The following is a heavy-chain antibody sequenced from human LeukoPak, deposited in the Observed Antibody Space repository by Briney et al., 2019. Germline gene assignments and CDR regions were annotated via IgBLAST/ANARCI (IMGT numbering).Heavy chain of an antibody. CDR3: ARGGWPFDF. V-gene: IGHV3-23*01. Sequence: PGGSLRLSCAASGFTFNIYAMSWVRQAPGKGLEWVSSINDRGDVINYADSVKGRFTIAKDDSKNTVYLEMKSLTAEDTAFYYCARGGWPFDFWGQGILVTVSS. CDR1: GFTFNIYA. CDR2: INDRGDVI. D-gene: IGHD3-10*01. J-gene: IGHJ4*02.